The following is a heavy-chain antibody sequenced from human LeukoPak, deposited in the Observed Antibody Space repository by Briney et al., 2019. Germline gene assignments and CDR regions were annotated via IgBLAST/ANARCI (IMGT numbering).Heavy chain of an antibody. V-gene: IGHV3-21*01. D-gene: IGHD3-10*01. J-gene: IGHJ4*02. CDR3: ARAGGSGNYYNYLDS. Sequence: PGGSLRLSCAASGFTFSSYSMNWVRQAPGKGLEWVSSISSSSSYIYYADSVKGRVTISRDNAKNSLHLQMNSLRAEDTAVYYCARAGGSGNYYNYLDSWGQGTLVTVSS. CDR2: ISSSSSYI. CDR1: GFTFSSYS.